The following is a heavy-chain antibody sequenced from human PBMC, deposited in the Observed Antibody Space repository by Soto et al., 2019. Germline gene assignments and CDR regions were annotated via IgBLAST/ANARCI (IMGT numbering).Heavy chain of an antibody. V-gene: IGHV3-74*01. J-gene: IGHJ4*02. CDR2: INSDGSTT. Sequence: EVQLVESGGGLVQPGGSLTLSCAASGFTFSTYWMHWVRQAPGKGLVWVSRINSDGSTTDYADSVRGRFTISRDNAKNXLELQRNSSRAEDTAVYYCARDQGYCSGGSCYVAGYWGQGTLVTVSS. CDR3: ARDQGYCSGGSCYVAGY. CDR1: GFTFSTYW. D-gene: IGHD2-15*01.